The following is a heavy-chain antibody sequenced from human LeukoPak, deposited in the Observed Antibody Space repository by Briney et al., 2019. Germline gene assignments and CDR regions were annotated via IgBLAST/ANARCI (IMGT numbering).Heavy chain of an antibody. Sequence: GGSLRLSCAASGFTFSSYGMHWVRQAPGKGLEWVAVIWYGGSNKYYADSAKGRFTISRDNSKNTLYLQMNSLRAEDTAVYYCARDSDHSSSWSPLYYFDYWGQGTLVTVSS. CDR2: IWYGGSNK. V-gene: IGHV3-33*01. CDR3: ARDSDHSSSWSPLYYFDY. D-gene: IGHD6-13*01. CDR1: GFTFSSYG. J-gene: IGHJ4*02.